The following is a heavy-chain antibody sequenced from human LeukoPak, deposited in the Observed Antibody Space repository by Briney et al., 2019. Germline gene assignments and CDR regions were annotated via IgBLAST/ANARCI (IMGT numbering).Heavy chain of an antibody. CDR3: ASDHLSIEATGTRY. V-gene: IGHV1-18*01. D-gene: IGHD6-13*01. CDR1: GYTFPNYG. Sequence: ASVKVSCKASGYTFPNYGISWVRQAPGQGLEWMGWISTYNGDTNYAQKLQGRVTMTTDTSTNTAYMELRSLRSDDTAVYYCASDHLSIEATGTRYWGQGTPVTVSS. CDR2: ISTYNGDT. J-gene: IGHJ4*02.